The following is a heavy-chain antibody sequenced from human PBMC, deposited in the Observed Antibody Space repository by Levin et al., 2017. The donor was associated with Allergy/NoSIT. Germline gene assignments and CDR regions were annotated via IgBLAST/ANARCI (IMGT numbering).Heavy chain of an antibody. CDR3: ARDRITILGGDY. V-gene: IGHV1-18*01. Sequence: GGSLRLSCHSSFSPFPPSFLLFFLPSPLQGLEWMGWISGYNGNTHYAQKVQGRVTMTMDTSTTTAYMELGSLTSDDTAVYYCARDRITILGGDYWGQGTLVTVSS. CDR1: FSPFPPSF. D-gene: IGHD3-9*01. J-gene: IGHJ4*02. CDR2: ISGYNGNT.